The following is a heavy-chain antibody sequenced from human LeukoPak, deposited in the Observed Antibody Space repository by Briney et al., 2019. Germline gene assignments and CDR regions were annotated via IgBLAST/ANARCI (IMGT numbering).Heavy chain of an antibody. D-gene: IGHD6-13*01. CDR3: ARHVYSSSWIYYYYYMDV. CDR1: GGSMSSSSYY. J-gene: IGHJ6*03. V-gene: IGHV4-39*01. CDR2: MYYSGST. Sequence: SETLSPTCTVSGGSMSSSSYYWGWIRQPPGKGLEWIGSMYYSGSTYYNPSLKSRVTISVDTSKNQFSLKLSSVTAADTAVYLCARHVYSSSWIYYYYYMDVWGKGTTVTVSS.